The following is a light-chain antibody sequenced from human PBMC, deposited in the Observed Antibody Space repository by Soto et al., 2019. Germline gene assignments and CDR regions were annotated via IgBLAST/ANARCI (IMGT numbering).Light chain of an antibody. CDR1: QSVSSNY. CDR3: RQYGSSVWT. V-gene: IGKV3-20*01. CDR2: GAF. J-gene: IGKJ1*01. Sequence: EIVLTQSPGTLSLSPGERATFSCRASQSVSSNYLAWYQQKPGQAPRLLIYGAFKRATGIPDRFSGSGSGTDFTLTISRMEPEDFAVYYCRQYGSSVWTFGQGTKVDIK.